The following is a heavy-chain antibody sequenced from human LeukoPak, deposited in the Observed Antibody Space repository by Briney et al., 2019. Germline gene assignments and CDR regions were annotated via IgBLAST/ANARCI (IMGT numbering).Heavy chain of an antibody. V-gene: IGHV3-23*01. J-gene: IGHJ5*02. Sequence: GGSLRLSCAASAFDLTTYAMAWGRQAPAKGLEWVSSIRIGGGGTYYADSVKGRFTISRDNSENTLHLQMNNLRVEDTARYFCARCMVLSQGWCNWFDPWGQGTLVTVSS. CDR1: AFDLTTYA. D-gene: IGHD6-13*01. CDR3: ARCMVLSQGWCNWFDP. CDR2: IRIGGGGT.